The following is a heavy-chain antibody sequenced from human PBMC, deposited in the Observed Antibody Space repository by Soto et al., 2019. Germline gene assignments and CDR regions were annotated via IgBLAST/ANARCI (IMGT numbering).Heavy chain of an antibody. V-gene: IGHV1-69*12. Sequence: QVQLVQSGAEVKKPGSSVKVSCKASGGTFSSDSFSWVRQAPGQGLEWMGGIIPIFDTPIYAQKFQDKVTITADESTSTAYMQLSSLRSGDTAVYYCARSGGLDRDFNYWGQGSLFTVSS. CDR3: ARSGGLDRDFNY. J-gene: IGHJ4*02. CDR2: IIPIFDTP. CDR1: GGTFSSDS. D-gene: IGHD2-15*01.